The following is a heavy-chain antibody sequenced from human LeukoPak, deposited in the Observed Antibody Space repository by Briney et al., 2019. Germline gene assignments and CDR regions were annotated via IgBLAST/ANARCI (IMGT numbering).Heavy chain of an antibody. CDR3: ARGLDYYYYGMDV. V-gene: IGHV1-69*04. D-gene: IGHD3-22*01. J-gene: IGHJ6*02. CDR1: GGTFSSYA. CDR2: IIPILGIA. Sequence: SVKVSCKASGGTFSSYAISWVRQAPGQGLEWMGRIIPILGIANYAQKFQGRVTITADKSTSTAYTELSSLRSEDTAVYYCARGLDYYYYGMDVWGQGTTVTVSS.